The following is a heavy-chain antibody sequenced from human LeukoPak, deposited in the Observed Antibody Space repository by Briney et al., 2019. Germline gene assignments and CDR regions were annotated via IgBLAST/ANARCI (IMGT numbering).Heavy chain of an antibody. CDR2: INHSGST. CDR1: GGSFSGYY. CDR3: ARGRRIIRCRSTSCYYPTGYYYYMDV. D-gene: IGHD2-2*01. J-gene: IGHJ6*03. Sequence: SETLSLTCAVYGGSFSGYYWSWIRQPPGKGLEWIGEINHSGSTNYNPSLKSRVTISVDTSKNQFSLKLSSVTAADTAVYYCARGRRIIRCRSTSCYYPTGYYYYMDVWGKGTTVSVSS. V-gene: IGHV4-34*01.